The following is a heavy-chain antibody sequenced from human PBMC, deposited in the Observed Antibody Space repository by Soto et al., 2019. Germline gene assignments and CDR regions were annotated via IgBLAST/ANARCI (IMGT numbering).Heavy chain of an antibody. CDR1: GYSFTSYW. D-gene: IGHD2-15*01. Sequence: GESLKISGKGSGYSFTSYWISWVRQMPGKGLEWMGRIDPSDSYTNYSPSFQGHVTISADKSISTAYLQWGSLKASDTAMYYCAKGGPIVVVVAATPNYYYGMDVWGQGTTVTVSS. V-gene: IGHV5-10-1*01. J-gene: IGHJ6*02. CDR2: IDPSDSYT. CDR3: AKGGPIVVVVAATPNYYYGMDV.